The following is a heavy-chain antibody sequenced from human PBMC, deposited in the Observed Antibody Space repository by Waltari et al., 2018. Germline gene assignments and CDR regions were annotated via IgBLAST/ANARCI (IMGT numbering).Heavy chain of an antibody. V-gene: IGHV3-30*03. Sequence: QVQLVESGGGVVQPGRSLRLSCSASGTTLSHLYILLVRQAPGKGREWVARISKEGSRKDYADSVKGRFIISRDNSKNTLYLQMDSLRPEDSAMYYCVRRRPCSGDMCYGLDVWGQGTTVTVSS. CDR3: VRRRPCSGDMCYGLDV. J-gene: IGHJ6*02. CDR1: GTTLSHLY. CDR2: ISKEGSRK. D-gene: IGHD2-15*01.